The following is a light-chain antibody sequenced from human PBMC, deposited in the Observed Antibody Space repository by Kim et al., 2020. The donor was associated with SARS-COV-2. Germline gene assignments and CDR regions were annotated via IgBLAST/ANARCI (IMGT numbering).Light chain of an antibody. CDR3: LLYYSGERV. CDR2: DTN. CDR1: TGAVTSDHY. V-gene: IGLV7-46*01. Sequence: QAVVTQEPSLTVSPGGTVTLTCGSSTGAVTSDHYPYWFQQKPGQAPRTLIYDTNNKYSWTPARFSGSLLGDKAALILSGAQAEDEADYYCLLYYSGERVVGGGTQLTVL. J-gene: IGLJ2*01.